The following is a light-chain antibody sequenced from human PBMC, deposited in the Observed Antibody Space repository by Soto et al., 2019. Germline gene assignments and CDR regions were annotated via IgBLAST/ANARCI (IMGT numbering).Light chain of an antibody. J-gene: IGKJ1*01. V-gene: IGKV1-27*01. Sequence: DIQMTQSPSSLSASVGDRVTITCRANQDISYYLAWYQQKQGKVPKLLIYGASTLQSGVPSRFSGSGSGTDFTLNISSLQPEDMATDYCQKYHSAPRTFGQGTKVAIK. CDR3: QKYHSAPRT. CDR2: GAS. CDR1: QDISYY.